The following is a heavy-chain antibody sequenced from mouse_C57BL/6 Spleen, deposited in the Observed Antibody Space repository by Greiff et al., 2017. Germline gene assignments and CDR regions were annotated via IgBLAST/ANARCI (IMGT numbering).Heavy chain of an antibody. CDR3: ARIGDCYGYDAMDY. CDR1: GYTFTSYW. V-gene: IGHV1-55*01. CDR2: IYPGSGST. D-gene: IGHD3-3*01. Sequence: QVQLQQPGAELVKPGASVKMSCKASGYTFTSYWITWVKQRPGQGLEWIGDIYPGSGSTNYNEKFKRKATLTVDTSSSTAYMQLSSLTSEDSAVYYGARIGDCYGYDAMDYWGQGTSVTVSS. J-gene: IGHJ4*01.